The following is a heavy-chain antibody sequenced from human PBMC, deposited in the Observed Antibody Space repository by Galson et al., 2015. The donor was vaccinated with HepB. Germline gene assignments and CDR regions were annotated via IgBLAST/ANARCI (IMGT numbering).Heavy chain of an antibody. J-gene: IGHJ3*01. Sequence: SLRLSCAASGFTFSSYGMHRVRQAPGKGLEWVSVISYDGAKRYYADSVKGRFTISRDNSKNTVYLQMNSLRAEDTAVYYCARGFLPSSGDLTWGQGTMVAVSS. V-gene: IGHV3-30*04. D-gene: IGHD7-27*01. CDR2: ISYDGAKR. CDR1: GFTFSSYG. CDR3: ARGFLPSSGDLT.